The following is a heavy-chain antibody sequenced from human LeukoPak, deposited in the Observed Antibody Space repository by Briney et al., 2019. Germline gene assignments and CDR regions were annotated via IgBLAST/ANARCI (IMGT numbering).Heavy chain of an antibody. CDR1: GFTFSSYA. D-gene: IGHD6-13*01. V-gene: IGHV3-30*04. CDR2: ISYDGSNK. J-gene: IGHJ5*02. Sequence: PGGSLRLSCAASGFTFSSYAMHWVRQAPGKGLEWVAVISYDGSNKYYADSVKGRFTISRDNSKNTLYLQMNSLRAEDTAVYYCARSYSSSWYPRLAWGQGTLVTVSS. CDR3: ARSYSSSWYPRLA.